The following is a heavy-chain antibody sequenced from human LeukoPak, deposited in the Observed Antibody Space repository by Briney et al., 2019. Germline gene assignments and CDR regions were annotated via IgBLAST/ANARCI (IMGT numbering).Heavy chain of an antibody. CDR2: IYYSGST. J-gene: IGHJ4*02. D-gene: IGHD4-17*01. CDR3: ARGTKYGPLDY. CDR1: GVSISSYY. Sequence: PSETLSLTCTVSGVSISSYYWCWIQQPPGKGLEWIGYIYYSGSTNYNPSLKSRVTISVDTSKNQFSLKLSSVIAADTAVYYCARGTKYGPLDYWGQGTLVTDSS. V-gene: IGHV4-59*01.